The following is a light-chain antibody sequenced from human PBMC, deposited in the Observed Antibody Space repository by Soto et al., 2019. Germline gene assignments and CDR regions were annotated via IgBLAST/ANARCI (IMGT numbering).Light chain of an antibody. Sequence: DIVLTQSPGILSLSPGERASLSCRASQSISSSFLAWYQQQPGQAPRLLIYGASSRATGIPDRFSGTGSETDFTLTISRLEPEDVAVYHCQQYDNSPITFGQGTRLEIK. J-gene: IGKJ5*01. CDR2: GAS. CDR3: QQYDNSPIT. CDR1: QSISSSF. V-gene: IGKV3-20*01.